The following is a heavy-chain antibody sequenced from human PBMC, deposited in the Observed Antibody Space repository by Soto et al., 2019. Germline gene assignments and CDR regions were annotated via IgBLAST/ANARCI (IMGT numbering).Heavy chain of an antibody. Sequence: ASVKVSCKASGYTFTSYDINWVRQATGQGLEWMGWMNPNSGNTGYAQKFQGRVTMTRNTSISTAYMELSSLRSGDTAVYYCARAGVLDDAFDIWGQGTMVTVSS. CDR2: MNPNSGNT. V-gene: IGHV1-8*01. CDR1: GYTFTSYD. D-gene: IGHD2-8*01. CDR3: ARAGVLDDAFDI. J-gene: IGHJ3*02.